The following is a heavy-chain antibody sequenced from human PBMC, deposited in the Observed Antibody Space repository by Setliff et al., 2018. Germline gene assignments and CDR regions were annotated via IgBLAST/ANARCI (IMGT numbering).Heavy chain of an antibody. CDR3: AREQWLDPPGYYYMDV. D-gene: IGHD6-19*01. CDR1: GGSISSFY. CDR2: IYIGGSA. J-gene: IGHJ6*03. V-gene: IGHV4-4*07. Sequence: PSETLSLTCTVSGGSISSFYWSWIRQPAGKGLEWIGHIYIGGSANYNPSLKSRVTMSIDTSKNQFSLKLNSVTAADMAVYYCAREQWLDPPGYYYMDVWAKGTTVTVSS.